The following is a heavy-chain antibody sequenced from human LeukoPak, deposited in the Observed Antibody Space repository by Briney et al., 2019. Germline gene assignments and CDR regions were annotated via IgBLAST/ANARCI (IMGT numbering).Heavy chain of an antibody. CDR2: ISSSGSTI. Sequence: NPGGSLRLSCAASGFTFSDYYMSWIRQAPGKGLEWVSYISSSGSTIYYADSVKGRFTISRDNAKNSLYLQMNSLKVDDTAVYFCVREEESMSRAGELSFRSGSNWFDPWGQGTPVTVSS. J-gene: IGHJ5*02. CDR3: VREEESMSRAGELSFRSGSNWFDP. V-gene: IGHV3-11*04. CDR1: GFTFSDYY. D-gene: IGHD3-16*01.